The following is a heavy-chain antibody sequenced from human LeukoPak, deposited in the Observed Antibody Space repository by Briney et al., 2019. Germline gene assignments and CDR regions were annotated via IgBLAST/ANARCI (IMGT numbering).Heavy chain of an antibody. Sequence: GGSLRLSCAASGFTFSSYAVIWVRQAPGKGLEWVSAISGSSGSTYYADSVKGRFTVSRDNSKNTLYLQMESLRVEDTAVYYCQARHGYWGHGTLVTVSS. D-gene: IGHD6-6*01. CDR1: GFTFSSYA. CDR3: QARHGY. CDR2: ISGSSGST. V-gene: IGHV3-23*01. J-gene: IGHJ4*01.